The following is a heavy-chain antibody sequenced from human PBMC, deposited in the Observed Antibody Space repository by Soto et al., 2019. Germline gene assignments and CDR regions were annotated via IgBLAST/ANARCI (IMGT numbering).Heavy chain of an antibody. CDR3: AELVRDDVRRSDLDH. D-gene: IGHD3-10*02. J-gene: IGHJ4*02. Sequence: SETLSLTCAVSGGSITTRGFSWNWIRQSPGKGLEWIGCIYPSGTIFYNPSLNSRVTISLDMSRNQFSLNLRSVTAADSGVYYCAELVRDDVRRSDLDHWGQGPLVTVSS. V-gene: IGHV4-30-2*06. CDR1: GGSITTRGFS. CDR2: IYPSGTI.